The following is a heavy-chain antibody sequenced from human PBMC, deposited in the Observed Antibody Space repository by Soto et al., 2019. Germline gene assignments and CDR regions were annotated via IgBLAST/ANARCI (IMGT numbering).Heavy chain of an antibody. J-gene: IGHJ3*02. CDR1: GFTFSSYS. D-gene: IGHD4-17*01. CDR2: ISSSSSTI. V-gene: IGHV3-48*01. CDR3: AKIYGSDAFDI. Sequence: PGGSLRLSCAASGFTFSSYSMNWVRQAPGKGLEWVSYISSSSSTIYYADSVKGRFTISRDNSKNTLYLQMNSLRAEDTAVYYCAKIYGSDAFDIWGQGTMVTVSS.